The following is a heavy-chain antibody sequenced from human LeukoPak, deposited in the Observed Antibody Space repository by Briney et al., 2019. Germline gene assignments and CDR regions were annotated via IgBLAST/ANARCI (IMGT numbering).Heavy chain of an antibody. V-gene: IGHV1-46*01. J-gene: IGHJ4*02. D-gene: IGHD3-9*01. CDR3: ARAGRKLRYFDWLVDY. CDR2: INPSGGST. Sequence: GASVKVSCKASGYTFTSYYLHWVRQAPGQGLEWMGIINPSGGSTSYAPKYQGRVTMTRDTSTSTVYMELSSLRTDDTAVYYCARAGRKLRYFDWLVDYWGQGTLVTVSS. CDR1: GYTFTSYY.